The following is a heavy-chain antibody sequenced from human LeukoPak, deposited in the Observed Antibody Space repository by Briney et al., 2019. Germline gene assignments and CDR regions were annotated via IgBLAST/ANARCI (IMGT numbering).Heavy chain of an antibody. D-gene: IGHD6-19*01. J-gene: IGHJ4*02. Sequence: PGGSLRLSCAASGFTVSSKYMSWVRQAPGKGLEWVSVIYSGGNTCYADSVKGRFTISRDNSKNTVNLQMNSLRAEDTAVYYCASGIEVGPIYFDYWGQGTLVTVSS. CDR2: IYSGGNT. V-gene: IGHV3-66*01. CDR1: GFTVSSKY. CDR3: ASGIEVGPIYFDY.